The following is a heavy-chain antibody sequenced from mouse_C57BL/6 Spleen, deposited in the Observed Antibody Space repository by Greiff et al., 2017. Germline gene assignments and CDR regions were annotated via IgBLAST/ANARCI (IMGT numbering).Heavy chain of an antibody. CDR2: IDPSASYS. V-gene: IGHV1-59*01. D-gene: IGHD1-1*01. J-gene: IGHJ4*01. CDR1: GYTFTSYW. Sequence: QVQLQPSGAELVRPGTSVKLSCKASGYTFTSYWMHWVKQRPGQGLEWIGVIDPSASYSNYNQKFKGKSTLTVDTSSSTAYMQLSSLTSEDSAVYYCARGGSSLYYAMDYWGQGTSVTVSS. CDR3: ARGGSSLYYAMDY.